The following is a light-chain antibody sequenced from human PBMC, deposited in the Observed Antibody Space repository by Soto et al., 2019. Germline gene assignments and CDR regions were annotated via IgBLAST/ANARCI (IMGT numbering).Light chain of an antibody. V-gene: IGKV1-33*01. Sequence: DIQMTQSTSSLSSSVAERFTITCEASQDISNYLNWYQQKPGKAPKLLIYDASNLETGVPSRFSGSGSGTDFTFTISSLQPEDIATYYCQQYDNLPITFGQGTRLETK. J-gene: IGKJ5*01. CDR2: DAS. CDR1: QDISNY. CDR3: QQYDNLPIT.